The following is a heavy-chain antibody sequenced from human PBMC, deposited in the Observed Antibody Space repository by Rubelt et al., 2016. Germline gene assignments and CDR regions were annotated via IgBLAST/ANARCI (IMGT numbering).Heavy chain of an antibody. V-gene: IGHV4-39*01. Sequence: LQLQESGPGLVKPSETLSLTCTVSGASITSSGYYWGWIRQPPGKGLEWIGSIFYSGSFYYNPSLKSRVTISIDTSKNRFALKLTSMTAADTAVYYCARPQYSWVSTIDYWGQGTLVTVSS. CDR3: ARPQYSWVSTIDY. CDR2: IFYSGSF. CDR1: GASITSSGYY. J-gene: IGHJ4*02. D-gene: IGHD6-13*01.